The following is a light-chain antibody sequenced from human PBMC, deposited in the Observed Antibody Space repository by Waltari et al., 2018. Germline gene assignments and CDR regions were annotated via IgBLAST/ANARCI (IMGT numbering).Light chain of an antibody. Sequence: QSALTQPTSVSGSPGQSITIPCTGTSRDVGFYNYVSWYQQYPGKVHQLLIYDVSDRPSGVSSRFSVSKSGNTASLTISGLQADDEADYYCNSYTGSSSWVFGGGTKLTVL. J-gene: IGLJ3*02. CDR3: NSYTGSSSWV. CDR1: SRDVGFYNY. V-gene: IGLV2-14*01. CDR2: DVS.